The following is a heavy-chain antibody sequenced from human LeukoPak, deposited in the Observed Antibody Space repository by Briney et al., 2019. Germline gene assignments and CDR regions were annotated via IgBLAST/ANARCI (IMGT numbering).Heavy chain of an antibody. Sequence: GGSLRLSCAASGFTFSDYYMSWIRQAPGKGLEWVSYISSSGSTIYYADSVKGRFTISRDNAKNTLYLQMNSLRAEDTAVYYCAKGIYSSGWSYFDYWGHGTLVTVSS. CDR3: AKGIYSSGWSYFDY. V-gene: IGHV3-11*01. CDR1: GFTFSDYY. D-gene: IGHD6-19*01. CDR2: ISSSGSTI. J-gene: IGHJ4*01.